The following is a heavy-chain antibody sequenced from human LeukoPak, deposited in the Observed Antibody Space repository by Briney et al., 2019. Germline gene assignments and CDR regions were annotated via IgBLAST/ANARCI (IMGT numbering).Heavy chain of an antibody. V-gene: IGHV3-7*01. D-gene: IGHD6-13*01. Sequence: GGSLRLSCVASEFTFNSYWMSWVRQAPGRGLEWVANIKQDGREIYYVDSVKGRFTISRGNAKKSLYLQMNSLRAEDTAVYYCARSYSRFDYWGEVTLVTVSS. CDR1: EFTFNSYW. CDR3: ARSYSRFDY. J-gene: IGHJ4*02. CDR2: IKQDGREI.